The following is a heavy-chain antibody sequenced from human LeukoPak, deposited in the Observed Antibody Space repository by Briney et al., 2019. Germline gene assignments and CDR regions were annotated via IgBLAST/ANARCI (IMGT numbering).Heavy chain of an antibody. J-gene: IGHJ6*02. D-gene: IGHD3-22*01. Sequence: SETLSLTCTVSGGSISSYYWSWLRQPPGKGLEWIGYIYYSGSTNYNHSLKSRVTISVDTSKNQFYLKLSSVTAADTAVYYCARGTYYYDSSGYYYERYYYYYGMDVWGQGTTVTVSS. V-gene: IGHV4-59*01. CDR2: IYYSGST. CDR3: ARGTYYYDSSGYYYERYYYYYGMDV. CDR1: GGSISSYY.